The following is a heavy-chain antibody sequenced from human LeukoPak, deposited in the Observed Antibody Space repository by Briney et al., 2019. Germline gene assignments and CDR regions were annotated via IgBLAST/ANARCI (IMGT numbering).Heavy chain of an antibody. D-gene: IGHD6-19*01. CDR1: GFSLSTYG. Sequence: GASLRLSCAASGFSLSTYGVSWVRQPPGKGLEWVSGITGTGGSTYYADSVKGRFTVSRDTSKNTLYLQINSLRAEDTAIYYCAKDHGTAVAGFYYWGQGPLVTVSS. CDR2: ITGTGGST. J-gene: IGHJ4*02. CDR3: AKDHGTAVAGFYY. V-gene: IGHV3-23*01.